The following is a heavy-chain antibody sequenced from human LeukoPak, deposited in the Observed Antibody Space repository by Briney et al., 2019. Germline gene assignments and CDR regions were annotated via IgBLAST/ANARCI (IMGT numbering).Heavy chain of an antibody. Sequence: PSETLSLTCTVSGGSISSGGYYWSWIRQHPGKGLEWIGYIYYSGSTYYNPSLKSRVTISVDTSKNQFSLKLSSVTAADTAVYYCARESSPGDSSGYPGAFDIWGQGTMVTVSS. D-gene: IGHD3-22*01. CDR2: IYYSGST. J-gene: IGHJ3*02. CDR1: GGSISSGGYY. V-gene: IGHV4-31*03. CDR3: ARESSPGDSSGYPGAFDI.